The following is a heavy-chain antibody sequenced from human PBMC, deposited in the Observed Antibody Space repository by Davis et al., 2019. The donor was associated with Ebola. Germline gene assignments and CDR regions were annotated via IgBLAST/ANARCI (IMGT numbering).Heavy chain of an antibody. CDR2: IYYSGST. V-gene: IGHV4-39*01. CDR1: GGSISSSSYY. Sequence: MPSETLSLTCTVSGGSISSSSYYWGWIRQPPGKGLEWIGSIYYSGSTYYNPSLKSRVTISVDTSKNQFSLKLSSVTAADTAVYYCAGGTTRFDPWGQGTLVTVSS. J-gene: IGHJ5*02. D-gene: IGHD4-17*01. CDR3: AGGTTRFDP.